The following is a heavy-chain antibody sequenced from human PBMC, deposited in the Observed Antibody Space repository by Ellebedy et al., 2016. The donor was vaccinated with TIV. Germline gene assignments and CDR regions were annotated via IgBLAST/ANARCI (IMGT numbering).Heavy chain of an antibody. CDR1: GFTFSSYS. CDR2: ISASSDSI. J-gene: IGHJ4*02. Sequence: GGSLRLXXAASGFTFSSYSMNWVRQAPGKGLEWVSYISASSDSIYYADAVKGRVTISRDNAKNSLYLQMNSLRDEDTAVYYCASPVVVGGNSGYWGQGTLVTVSS. V-gene: IGHV3-48*02. CDR3: ASPVVVGGNSGY. D-gene: IGHD2-15*01.